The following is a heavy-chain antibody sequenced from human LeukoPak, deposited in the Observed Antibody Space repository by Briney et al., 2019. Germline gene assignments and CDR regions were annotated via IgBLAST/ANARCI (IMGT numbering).Heavy chain of an antibody. CDR3: ARVATTTNPPQRPFDY. V-gene: IGHV4-38-2*01. D-gene: IGHD5-12*01. Sequence: PSETLSLTCAVSGYSINSGYCWGWIRQPPGKGLEWIGSIYHSGSTYYNPSLKSRVTMSVDTSKNQFSLKLSSVTAADTAVYYCARVATTTNPPQRPFDYWGQGTLVTVSS. CDR1: GYSINSGYC. J-gene: IGHJ4*02. CDR2: IYHSGST.